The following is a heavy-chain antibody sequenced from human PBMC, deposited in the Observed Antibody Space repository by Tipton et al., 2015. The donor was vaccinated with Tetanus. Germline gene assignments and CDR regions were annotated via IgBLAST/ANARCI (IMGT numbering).Heavy chain of an antibody. CDR3: ARVIGVVGAAAEYFQH. Sequence: SLRLSCAASGFTVSSNHMSWVRQAPGKGLEWVSVIYSGGSTYYADSVKGRFTISRENSKNTLYLQMNSLRAEDTAVYYCARVIGVVGAAAEYFQHWGQGTLVTVSS. V-gene: IGHV3-53*01. CDR2: IYSGGST. CDR1: GFTVSSNH. D-gene: IGHD2-15*01. J-gene: IGHJ1*01.